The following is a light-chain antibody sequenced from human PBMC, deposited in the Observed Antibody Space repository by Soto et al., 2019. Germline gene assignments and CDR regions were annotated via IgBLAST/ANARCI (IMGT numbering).Light chain of an antibody. CDR3: FSYGRATTYV. J-gene: IGLJ1*01. CDR1: RSTVGGFNV. CDR2: EGI. Sequence: QSVLTQPASVSGSPGQSITISCTGTRSTVGGFNVVSWYQQHPGKAPKVIIYEGIKRPSGVANRFSGSNSGSTASLTISGRQAEDEADYYCFSYGRATTYVFGTGSKGTVL. V-gene: IGLV2-23*01.